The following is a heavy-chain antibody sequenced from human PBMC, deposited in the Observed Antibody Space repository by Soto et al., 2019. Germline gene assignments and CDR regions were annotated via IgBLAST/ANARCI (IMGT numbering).Heavy chain of an antibody. D-gene: IGHD6-19*01. CDR2: INPSGGST. V-gene: IGHV1-46*01. CDR3: ATSSVPGTRDWFDP. Sequence: QVQLVQSGAEVKKSGASVKVSCKASGYAFTSYFMHWVRQAPGQGLEWMGIINPSGGSTSYAKRFQGRVTMTRDTSTSTVFMELSSLRSEDTAVYFCATSSVPGTRDWFDPWCQGTLVTVSS. J-gene: IGHJ5*02. CDR1: GYAFTSYF.